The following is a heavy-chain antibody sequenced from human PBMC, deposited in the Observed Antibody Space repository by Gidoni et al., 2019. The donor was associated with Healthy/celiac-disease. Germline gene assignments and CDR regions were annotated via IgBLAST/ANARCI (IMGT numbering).Heavy chain of an antibody. J-gene: IGHJ6*03. D-gene: IGHD3-3*01. CDR2: ISYDGSNK. Sequence: QVQLVESGGGVVQPGRSLRLSCAASGYTFSRYAMHWVRQAPGKGLEWVAVISYDGSNKYYADSVKGRFTTSRDNSKKTLYLQMNSLRTEDTAVYYCARGPPYYDFWSGYSATDYYMDVWGKGTTVTVSS. CDR1: GYTFSRYA. V-gene: IGHV3-30*16. CDR3: ARGPPYYDFWSGYSATDYYMDV.